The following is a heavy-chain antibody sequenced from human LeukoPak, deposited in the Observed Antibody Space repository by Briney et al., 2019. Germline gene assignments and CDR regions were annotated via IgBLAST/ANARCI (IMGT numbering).Heavy chain of an antibody. Sequence: PSETLSLTCTVSGYSISSGYYWGWIRQPPGKGLEWIGSFYHSGSTYYNPSLKSRVTISLDTSKNQFSLKLGSVTAADTAVYYCARHIGGWLRLWNYFDYWGQGTLVTVSS. J-gene: IGHJ4*02. CDR3: ARHIGGWLRLWNYFDY. CDR1: GYSISSGYY. CDR2: FYHSGST. V-gene: IGHV4-38-2*02. D-gene: IGHD6-19*01.